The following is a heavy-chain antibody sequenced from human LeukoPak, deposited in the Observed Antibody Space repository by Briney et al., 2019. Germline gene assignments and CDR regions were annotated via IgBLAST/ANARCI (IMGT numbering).Heavy chain of an antibody. J-gene: IGHJ5*02. CDR2: INPNSGGT. V-gene: IGHV1-2*02. Sequence: ASVKVSCKASGYSFVLYGISWVRQATGQGLEWMGWINPNSGGTNYAQKFQGRVTMTRDTSISTAYMELSRLRSDDTAVYYCARDRTRGSTTAWFDPWGQGTLVTVSS. CDR1: GYSFVLYG. CDR3: ARDRTRGSTTAWFDP. D-gene: IGHD1-1*01.